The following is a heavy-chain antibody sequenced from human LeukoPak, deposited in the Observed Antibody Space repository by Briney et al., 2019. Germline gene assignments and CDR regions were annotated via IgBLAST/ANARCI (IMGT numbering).Heavy chain of an antibody. J-gene: IGHJ3*02. CDR2: IRSDGSDT. V-gene: IGHV3-74*01. CDR3: ARPYYHDSSGPFDI. D-gene: IGHD3-22*01. CDR1: GFTFSDTW. Sequence: GGSLRLSCAASGFTFSDTWMHWVRQAPGEGLVWVSRIRSDGSDTRYAESAKGRFTISRDNSKNTLYLQMNSLRAEDTAVYYCARPYYHDSSGPFDIWGQGTMVTVSS.